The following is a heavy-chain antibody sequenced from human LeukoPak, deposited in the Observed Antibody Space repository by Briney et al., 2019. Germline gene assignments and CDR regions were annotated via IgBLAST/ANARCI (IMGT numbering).Heavy chain of an antibody. V-gene: IGHV4-4*07. CDR2: IYTSGST. CDR1: GGSISSYY. Sequence: SETLSLTCTVSGGSISSYYWSWLRQPAGKGLEWIGRIYTSGSTNYNPSLKSRVTISVDKSKNQFSLKLSSVTAADTAVYYCARVGYSSSWSSTGDAFDIWGQGTMVTVSS. CDR3: ARVGYSSSWSSTGDAFDI. J-gene: IGHJ3*02. D-gene: IGHD6-13*01.